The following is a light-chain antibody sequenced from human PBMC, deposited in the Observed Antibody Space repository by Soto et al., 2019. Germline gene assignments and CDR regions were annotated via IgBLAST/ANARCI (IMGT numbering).Light chain of an antibody. CDR3: SSYTRSSTSYF. J-gene: IGLJ1*01. Sequence: QSALTQPASVSGSPGQSITISCTGTSSDVGGYNYVSWYQQHPGKAPKLMIYEVSNRPSRVSNRFSGSKSGNTASLTISGLQAEDEADYYCSSYTRSSTSYFFGPGTKLTVL. CDR2: EVS. V-gene: IGLV2-14*01. CDR1: SSDVGGYNY.